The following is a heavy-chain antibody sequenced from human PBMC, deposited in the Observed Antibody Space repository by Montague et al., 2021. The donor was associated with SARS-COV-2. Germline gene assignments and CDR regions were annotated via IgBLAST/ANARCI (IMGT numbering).Heavy chain of an antibody. J-gene: IGHJ3*02. CDR3: AKVAGSHDTFDI. Sequence: SETLSLTCTVDLYSIGTGHYCSWIRHPPGHELEGVGAIYHSGGTYFNPSLKSRVTISVDTSKNQFSLNLSSVTAADTAVYYCAKVAGSHDTFDIWGRGTMVTVAS. D-gene: IGHD6-19*01. CDR1: LYSIGTGHY. CDR2: IYHSGGT. V-gene: IGHV4-38-2*02.